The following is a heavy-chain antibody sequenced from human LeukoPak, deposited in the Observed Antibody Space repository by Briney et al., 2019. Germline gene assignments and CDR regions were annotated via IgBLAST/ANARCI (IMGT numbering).Heavy chain of an antibody. CDR1: GGSISSYY. CDR3: ARDAKYYYGSRTYFFFEY. V-gene: IGHV4-59*12. Sequence: SETLSLTCTVSGGSISSYYWSWIRQPPGKGLEWIGYIYYSGSTNHNPSLKSRVTMSIDTSKNQFSLKLSSVTAADTAIYYCARDAKYYYGSRTYFFFEYWGQGTLLTVSS. J-gene: IGHJ4*02. CDR2: IYYSGST. D-gene: IGHD3-10*01.